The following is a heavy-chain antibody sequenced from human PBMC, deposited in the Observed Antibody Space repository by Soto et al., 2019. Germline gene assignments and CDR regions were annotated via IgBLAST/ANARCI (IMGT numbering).Heavy chain of an antibody. Sequence: GASVKVSCKASGYTFTGYFIHWLRQAPGQGLEWMGRMNPNSGATNYAPKFQGRVSMTRDTSIRTAYMELASLRSDDTAVYYCANLPPTHDWFDPWGQGTLVTVSS. CDR2: MNPNSGAT. V-gene: IGHV1-2*06. CDR3: ANLPPTHDWFDP. J-gene: IGHJ5*02. CDR1: GYTFTGYF.